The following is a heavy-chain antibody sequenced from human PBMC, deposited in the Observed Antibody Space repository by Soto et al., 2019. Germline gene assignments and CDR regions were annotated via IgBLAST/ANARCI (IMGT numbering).Heavy chain of an antibody. CDR1: GGSISSSSYY. J-gene: IGHJ4*02. V-gene: IGHV4-39*01. CDR3: ARHLYYYDSSGYPSGFDY. D-gene: IGHD3-22*01. Sequence: SETLSLTCTVSGGSISSSSYYWGWIRQPPGKGLEWIGSIYYSGSTYYNPSLKSRVTISVDTSKNQFSLKLSSVTAADTAVYYCARHLYYYDSSGYPSGFDYWGQGTLVTVS. CDR2: IYYSGST.